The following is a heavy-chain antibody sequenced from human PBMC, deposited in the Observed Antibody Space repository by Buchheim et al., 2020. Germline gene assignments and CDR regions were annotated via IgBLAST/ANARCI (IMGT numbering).Heavy chain of an antibody. CDR3: ARNGLSLVRVGATTEEYSGYFY. D-gene: IGHD1-26*01. CDR1: GYTFTSYY. V-gene: IGHV1-46*01. Sequence: QVQLVQSGAEVKKPGASVKVSCKASGYTFTSYYMHWVRQAPGQGLEWMGIINPSGGSTSYAQKFQGRVTMTRDTSTSTVYMELSSLRSEDTAVYYCARNGLSLVRVGATTEEYSGYFYWGQGTL. CDR2: INPSGGST. J-gene: IGHJ4*02.